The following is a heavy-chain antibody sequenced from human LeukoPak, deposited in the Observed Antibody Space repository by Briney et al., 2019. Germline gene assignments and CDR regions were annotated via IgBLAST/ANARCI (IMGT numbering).Heavy chain of an antibody. Sequence: SETLSLTCTVSGGSISSYYWSWIRQPPAKGLEWIGYIYYSGSTNYNPSLKSRVTISVDTSKNQFSLKLSSVTAADTAVYYFARRGSGSWWVFDYWGQGTLVTVSS. V-gene: IGHV4-59*01. CDR1: GGSISSYY. D-gene: IGHD3-16*01. J-gene: IGHJ4*02. CDR3: ARRGSGSWWVFDY. CDR2: IYYSGST.